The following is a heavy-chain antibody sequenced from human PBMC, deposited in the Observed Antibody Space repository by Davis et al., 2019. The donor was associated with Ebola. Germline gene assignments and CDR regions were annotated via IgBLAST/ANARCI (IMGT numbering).Heavy chain of an antibody. CDR3: ARGGPLGYCSSTSCYRLYYYYGMDV. D-gene: IGHD2-2*01. J-gene: IGHJ6*02. CDR1: GGSISSSNW. V-gene: IGHV4-4*02. Sequence: PGGSLRLSCAVSGGSISSSNWWSWVRQPPGKGLEWIGEINHSGSTNYNPSLKSRVTISVDTSKNQFSLKLSSVTAADTAVYYCARGGPLGYCSSTSCYRLYYYYGMDVWGQGTTVTVSS. CDR2: INHSGST.